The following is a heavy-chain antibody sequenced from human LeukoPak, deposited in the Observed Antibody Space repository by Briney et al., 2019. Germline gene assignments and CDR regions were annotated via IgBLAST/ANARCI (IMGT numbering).Heavy chain of an antibody. CDR1: GFTFSLSA. Sequence: GGSLRLSCAASGFTFSLSAMHWVRQASGKGLEWVGRVRSKANSYATSYAASVKGRFTISRDDSKNMAYLQMKSLKTEDTAVYYCAKGVGYSGYETPYYFDYWGQGTLVTVSS. CDR3: AKGVGYSGYETPYYFDY. D-gene: IGHD5-12*01. J-gene: IGHJ4*02. V-gene: IGHV3-73*01. CDR2: VRSKANSYAT.